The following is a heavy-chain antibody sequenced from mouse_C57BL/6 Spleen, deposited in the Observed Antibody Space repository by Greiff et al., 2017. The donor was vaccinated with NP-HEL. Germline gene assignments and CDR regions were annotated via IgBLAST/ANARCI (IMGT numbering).Heavy chain of an antibody. V-gene: IGHV5-17*01. CDR1: GFTFSDYG. J-gene: IGHJ1*03. CDR2: ISSGSSTI. D-gene: IGHD4-1*01. Sequence: DVQLVESGGGLVKPGGSLKLSCAASGFTFSDYGMHWVRQAPEKGLEWVAYISSGSSTIYYADTVKGRFTISRDNAKNTLFLQMTSLRSEDTAMYFCARNCGNWYLDVWGTGTTVTVSS. CDR3: ARNCGNWYLDV.